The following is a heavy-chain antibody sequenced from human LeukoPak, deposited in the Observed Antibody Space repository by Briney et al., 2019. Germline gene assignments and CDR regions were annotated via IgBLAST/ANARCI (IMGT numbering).Heavy chain of an antibody. CDR2: IWYDGSEQ. CDR1: GFTFSTYA. V-gene: IGHV3-33*01. D-gene: IGHD3-16*02. J-gene: IGHJ1*01. Sequence: GGSLRLSCAASGFTFSTYAIHWVRQAPGKGLEWVAVIWYDGSEQYYADSVKGRFIISRDNSKSTSDLQMNSLRAEDTAVYYCARQGDSRWGELSPWGQGTLVTVSA. CDR3: ARQGDSRWGELSP.